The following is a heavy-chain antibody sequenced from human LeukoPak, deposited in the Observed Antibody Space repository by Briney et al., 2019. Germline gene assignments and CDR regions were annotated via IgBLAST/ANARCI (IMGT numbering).Heavy chain of an antibody. CDR2: IYPGDSDT. D-gene: IGHD3-10*01. CDR3: ARGRGSYYGSGSYYKY. V-gene: IGHV5-51*01. J-gene: IGHJ4*02. Sequence: GESLKISCKGSGYSFTGYWIGWVRQMPGKGLEWMGIIYPGDSDTRYSPSFQGQVTISADKSISTAYLQWSSLKASDTAMYYCARGRGSYYGSGSYYKYWGQGTLVTVSS. CDR1: GYSFTGYW.